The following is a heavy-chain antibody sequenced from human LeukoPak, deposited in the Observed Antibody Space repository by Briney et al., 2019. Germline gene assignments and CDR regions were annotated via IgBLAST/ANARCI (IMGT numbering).Heavy chain of an antibody. CDR3: AKGGDYALDY. CDR2: LQYDGRNK. Sequence: VGSLRLSCAASGFTDSSAGIHWVRQAPGKGLDWLAFLQYDGRNKYYADCVKGRFTMSRENSKNTLTMFLQMNSLRVEDTAVYYCAKGGDYALDYWGQGTLVTVSS. J-gene: IGHJ4*02. V-gene: IGHV3-30*02. D-gene: IGHD4-17*01. CDR1: GFTDSSAG.